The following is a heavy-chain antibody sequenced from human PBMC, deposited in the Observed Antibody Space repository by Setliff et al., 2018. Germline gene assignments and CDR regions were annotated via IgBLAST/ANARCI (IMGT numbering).Heavy chain of an antibody. Sequence: SETLSLTCTVSGGSISNYYWSWIRQPAGKGLEWIGRIYTSGSTNYNPSLKSRVTMSVDTSKNQFSLKLSSVTAADTAVYYCARTGRSTLSGAFDMWGQGTMVTVSS. CDR2: IYTSGST. D-gene: IGHD1-26*01. J-gene: IGHJ3*02. CDR1: GGSISNYY. V-gene: IGHV4-4*07. CDR3: ARTGRSTLSGAFDM.